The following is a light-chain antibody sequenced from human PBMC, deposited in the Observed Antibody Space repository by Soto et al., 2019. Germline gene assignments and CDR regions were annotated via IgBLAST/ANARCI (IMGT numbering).Light chain of an antibody. Sequence: EIVLTQSPGTLSLCPGERATLYCRASQSDSNNYLVCYQQKTGQAPRLLIYGDSNRATSIPDRFSGSGSGTDFTPTISSLEPEDFAVYYCQQYCSSGTFGQGTKVDIK. CDR1: QSDSNNY. V-gene: IGKV3-20*01. CDR3: QQYCSSGT. CDR2: GDS. J-gene: IGKJ1*01.